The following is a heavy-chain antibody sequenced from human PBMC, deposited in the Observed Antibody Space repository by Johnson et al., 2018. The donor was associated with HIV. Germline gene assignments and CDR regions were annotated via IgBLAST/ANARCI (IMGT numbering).Heavy chain of an antibody. CDR3: AKGSWALWSP. CDR1: GFTFSSYG. CDR2: IRYDGSTI. Sequence: GFTFSSYGMYWVRQAPGKGLEWVAFIRYDGSTIYYADSVKGRFTISRDNAKNSLYLQMNSLRAEDTAVYYCAKGSWALWSPWGQGTMVAVSS. J-gene: IGHJ3*01. V-gene: IGHV3-30*02. D-gene: IGHD1-26*01.